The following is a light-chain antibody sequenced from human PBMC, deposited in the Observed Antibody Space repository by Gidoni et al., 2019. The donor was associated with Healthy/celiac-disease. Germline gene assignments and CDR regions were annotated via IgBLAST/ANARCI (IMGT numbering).Light chain of an antibody. CDR2: GAS. CDR1: QSVSSN. J-gene: IGKJ4*01. CDR3: QQYNNWHALT. Sequence: EIVMTQSPATLSVSPGERATLSCRASQSVSSNLAWYQQKPGQAPRLLIYGASTRATGIPARFSGSGSGTEFTLTISSLQSEDFAVYYCQQYNNWHALTFGGXNKVEIK. V-gene: IGKV3-15*01.